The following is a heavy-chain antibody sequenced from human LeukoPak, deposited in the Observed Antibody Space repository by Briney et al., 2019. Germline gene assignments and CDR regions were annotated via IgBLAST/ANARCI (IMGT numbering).Heavy chain of an antibody. Sequence: GGSLRLSCAASGFTFSSYSMNWVRQAPGKGLEWVSAISGGGGSTYYADSVKGRFTISRDNSKNTLYLQMNSLRAEDTAVYYCAKSGGSSWYGSPYYFDYWGQGTLVTVSS. CDR1: GFTFSSYS. J-gene: IGHJ4*02. CDR2: ISGGGGST. CDR3: AKSGGSSWYGSPYYFDY. D-gene: IGHD6-13*01. V-gene: IGHV3-23*01.